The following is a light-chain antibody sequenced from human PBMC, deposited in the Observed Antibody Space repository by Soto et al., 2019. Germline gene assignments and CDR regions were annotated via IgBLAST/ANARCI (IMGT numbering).Light chain of an antibody. V-gene: IGLV2-14*01. Sequence: QSALTQPASVSGSPGQSITISCTGTSNDVGIYNYVSWYQQHPGKAPKLMIYEVTNRPSGVSDRFSGSKSGNTASLTVSGLQAADEADYFCKSYAGSNTYVFGSGTKLTVL. CDR3: KSYAGSNTYV. CDR2: EVT. CDR1: SNDVGIYNY. J-gene: IGLJ1*01.